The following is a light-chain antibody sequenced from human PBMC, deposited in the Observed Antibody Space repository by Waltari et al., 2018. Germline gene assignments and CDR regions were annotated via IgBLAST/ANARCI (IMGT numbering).Light chain of an antibody. CDR1: QSVRGY. CDR3: QQRYIWPPIT. CDR2: DAS. V-gene: IGKV3-11*01. Sequence: EIVLTQSPATLSLSPGKRATISCRASQSVRGYLAWYQQRPGQAPRLLIFDASNRATGIPARFSGSGSGTDFTLTISSLEPEDFAVYYCQQRYIWPPITFGQGTRLDIK. J-gene: IGKJ5*01.